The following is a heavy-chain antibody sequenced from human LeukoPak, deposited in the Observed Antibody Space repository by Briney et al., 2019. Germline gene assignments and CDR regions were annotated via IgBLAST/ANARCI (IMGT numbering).Heavy chain of an antibody. CDR3: ASTPPRYCSSTSCYWFDP. CDR1: GYTFTSYG. CDR2: ISAYNGNT. Sequence: ASVKVSCKASGYTFTSYGISWVRQAPGQGLEWMGWISAYNGNTNYAQKLQSRVTMTTDTSTGTAYMELRSLRSEDTAVYYCASTPPRYCSSTSCYWFDPWGQGTLVTVSS. V-gene: IGHV1-18*01. J-gene: IGHJ5*02. D-gene: IGHD2-2*01.